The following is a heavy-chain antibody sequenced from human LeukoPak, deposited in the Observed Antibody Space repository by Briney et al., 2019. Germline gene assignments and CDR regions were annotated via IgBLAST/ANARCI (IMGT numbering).Heavy chain of an antibody. CDR2: ISSSSSYT. J-gene: IGHJ5*02. CDR1: GFNFSDYY. Sequence: GGSLRLSCAASGFNFSDYYMSWIRQAPGKGLEWVSYISSSSSYTNYADSVKGRFTISRDNAKNSLYLQMNSLRAEDTAVYYCARDQLAGRWFDPWGQGTLVTVSS. V-gene: IGHV3-11*06. CDR3: ARDQLAGRWFDP.